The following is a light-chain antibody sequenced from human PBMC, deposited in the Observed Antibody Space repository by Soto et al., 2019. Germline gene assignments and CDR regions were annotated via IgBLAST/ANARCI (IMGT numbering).Light chain of an antibody. CDR3: QQYSSYWA. V-gene: IGKV1-5*03. CDR1: QSISSW. J-gene: IGKJ1*01. CDR2: KAS. Sequence: DIQMTQSPSTLSASVGDRVTITCRASQSISSWLAWYQQKPGKAPKLLIHKASRLDSGVRSRFSGSGSGTEFTLTISSLQPDDFETYYCQQYSSYWAFGQGTKVEIK.